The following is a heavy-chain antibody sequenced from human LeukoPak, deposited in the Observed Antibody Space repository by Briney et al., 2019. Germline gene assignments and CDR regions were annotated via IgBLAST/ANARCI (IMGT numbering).Heavy chain of an antibody. Sequence: SQTLSLTCAISGDSVSSKNGAWNWIRQSPSRGLEWLGRTYYRSKWYDEYADSVKGRVTISPDTSKNQFSLHVYSVTPEDTAVYYCARDLGTSGWYTFDYWGQGTLVTVSS. CDR2: TYYRSKWYD. CDR1: GDSVSSKNGA. V-gene: IGHV6-1*01. CDR3: ARDLGTSGWYTFDY. J-gene: IGHJ4*02. D-gene: IGHD6-19*01.